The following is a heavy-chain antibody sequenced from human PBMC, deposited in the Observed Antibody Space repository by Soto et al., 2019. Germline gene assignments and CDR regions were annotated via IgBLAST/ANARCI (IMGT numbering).Heavy chain of an antibody. CDR1: GYSFTSHY. CDR2: IYPGGTNI. J-gene: IGHJ5*02. Sequence: QVQLVQSGPEVKKPGASVKLSCKAIGYSFTSHYMHWVRQAPGQGLEWMGTIYPGGTNIAYAQKFQGRVTSTKDTSTTTVYMELNSLTSEDTAVYYCSRAQCWHDLLLYFDPCGQGTMVTVAS. D-gene: IGHD1-1*01. CDR3: SRAQCWHDLLLYFDP. V-gene: IGHV1-46*03.